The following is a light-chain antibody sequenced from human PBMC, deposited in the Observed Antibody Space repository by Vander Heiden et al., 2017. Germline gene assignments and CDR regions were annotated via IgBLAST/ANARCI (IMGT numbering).Light chain of an antibody. CDR2: DNN. J-gene: IGLJ2*01. CDR3: GTWDTSLSVVV. V-gene: IGLV1-51*01. CDR1: RSNIGSTY. Sequence: SVLTQPPSVSAAPGQKVTMPCSGSRSNIGSTYVSWYQQLPGTAPKLLIYDNNKRPSGIPDRFSGSKSGTSATLGITGVQTGDEADYYCGTWDTSLSVVVFGGGTKLTVL.